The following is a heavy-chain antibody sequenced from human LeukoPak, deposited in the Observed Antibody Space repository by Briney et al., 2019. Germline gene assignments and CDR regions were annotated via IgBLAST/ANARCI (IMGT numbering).Heavy chain of an antibody. Sequence: PGGSLRLSCAASGFTFSSYWMHWVRQAPGKGLVGVSRINNDGSSTSYADSVKGRFTISRDNAKNTLYLQMNSLRAEDTAVYYCTRGELGFTLDYWGQGTLVTVSS. CDR1: GFTFSSYW. V-gene: IGHV3-74*01. CDR3: TRGELGFTLDY. D-gene: IGHD7-27*01. J-gene: IGHJ4*02. CDR2: INNDGSST.